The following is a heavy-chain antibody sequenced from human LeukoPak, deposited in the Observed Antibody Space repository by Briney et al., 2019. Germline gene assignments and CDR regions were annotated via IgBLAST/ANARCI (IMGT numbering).Heavy chain of an antibody. Sequence: SETLSLTCTVSGGSISSGSYYWRWLRQPAGKGLEWIGHMNTTGSTKYNPSLKSRVTISVDTSNNQFSLKVSSVTAADTAVYYCARDWDYWGQGTLVTVSS. CDR3: ARDWDY. V-gene: IGHV4-61*09. CDR1: GGSISSGSYY. J-gene: IGHJ4*02. CDR2: MNTTGST.